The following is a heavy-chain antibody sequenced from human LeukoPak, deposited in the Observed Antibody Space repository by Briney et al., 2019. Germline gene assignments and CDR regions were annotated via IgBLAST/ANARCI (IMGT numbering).Heavy chain of an antibody. CDR3: ARVSMFDAMVRGVIYFDY. Sequence: SQTLSLTCTVSGGSISSGEYYWSWIRQPPGKGLEWIGYLYYSGSTYYNPSLKSRVTISVDTSKNQFSLKLSSLTAADTAVYYCARVSMFDAMVRGVIYFDYWGQGTLVTVSS. J-gene: IGHJ4*02. CDR1: GGSISSGEYY. CDR2: LYYSGST. V-gene: IGHV4-30-4*01. D-gene: IGHD3-10*01.